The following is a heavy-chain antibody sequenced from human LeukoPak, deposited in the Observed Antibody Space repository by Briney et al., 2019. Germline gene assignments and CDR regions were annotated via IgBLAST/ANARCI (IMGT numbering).Heavy chain of an antibody. CDR3: ARERVATIHVDAFDI. D-gene: IGHD5-24*01. J-gene: IGHJ3*02. V-gene: IGHV3-48*03. CDR1: GFTFSSYE. Sequence: GGSLRLSCAASGFTFSSYEMNWVRQAPGKGLEWVSYISSSGRTIYYVDSVKGRFTISRDNAKNSLYLQMNSLRAEDTAVYYCARERVATIHVDAFDIWGQGTMVTVSS. CDR2: ISSSGRTI.